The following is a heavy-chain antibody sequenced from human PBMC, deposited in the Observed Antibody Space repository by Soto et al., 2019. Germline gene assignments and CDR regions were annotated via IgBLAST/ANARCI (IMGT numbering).Heavy chain of an antibody. CDR1: GDSVSSNSAA. Sequence: QSQTLSLTCAISGDSVSSNSAAWNWIRQSPSRGLEWLGRTYYRSKWYNDYAVSVKSRITINPDTSKNQFSLQLNSVTPEDTAVYYCARGQKAGELTNDAFDIWGQGTMVTVSS. CDR3: ARGQKAGELTNDAFDI. CDR2: TYYRSKWYN. D-gene: IGHD1-7*01. J-gene: IGHJ3*02. V-gene: IGHV6-1*01.